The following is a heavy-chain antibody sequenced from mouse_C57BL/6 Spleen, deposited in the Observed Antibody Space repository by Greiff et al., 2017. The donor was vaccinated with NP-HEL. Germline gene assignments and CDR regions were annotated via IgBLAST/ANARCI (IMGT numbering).Heavy chain of an antibody. CDR2: ISSGGSYT. D-gene: IGHD1-1*01. CDR3: ARPPGSSYGYFDV. CDR1: GFTFSSYG. Sequence: EVKLQESGGDLVKPGGSLKLSCAASGFTFSSYGMSWVRQTPDKRLEWVATISSGGSYTYYPDSVKGRFTISRDNAKNTLYLQMSSLKSEDTAMYYCARPPGSSYGYFDVWGTGTTVTVSS. V-gene: IGHV5-6*01. J-gene: IGHJ1*03.